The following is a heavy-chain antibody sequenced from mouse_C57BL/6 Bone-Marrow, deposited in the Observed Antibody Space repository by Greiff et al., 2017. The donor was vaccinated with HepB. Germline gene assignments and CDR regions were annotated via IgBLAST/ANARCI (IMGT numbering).Heavy chain of an antibody. D-gene: IGHD2-1*01. CDR3: ARYGNWGLDY. Sequence: QVQLQQPGAELVMPGASVKLSCKASGYTFTSYWMHWVKQRPGQGLEWIGEIDPSDSYTNYNQKFKGKSTLTVDKSSSTAYMQLSSLTSEDSAVYYCARYGNWGLDYWGQGTTLTVSS. J-gene: IGHJ2*01. CDR1: GYTFTSYW. V-gene: IGHV1-69*01. CDR2: IDPSDSYT.